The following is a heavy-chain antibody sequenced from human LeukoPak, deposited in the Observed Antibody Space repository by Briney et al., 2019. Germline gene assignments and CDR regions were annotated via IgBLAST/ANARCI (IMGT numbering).Heavy chain of an antibody. CDR3: ARAGDFWSGYHVSGMDV. CDR2: IYSGGST. J-gene: IGHJ6*02. V-gene: IGHV3-66*01. D-gene: IGHD3-3*01. CDR1: GFTVSSNY. Sequence: PGGSLRLSCAASGFTVSSNYMSWVRQAPGKGLEWVSVIYSGGSTYYADSVKGRFTISIDNSKNTLYLQMNSLRAEDTAVYYCARAGDFWSGYHVSGMDVWGQGTTVTVSS.